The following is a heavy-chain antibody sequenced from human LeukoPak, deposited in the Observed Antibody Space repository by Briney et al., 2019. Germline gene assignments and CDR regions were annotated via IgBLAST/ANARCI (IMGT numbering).Heavy chain of an antibody. J-gene: IGHJ4*02. CDR1: GFTFSSYS. CDR2: ISSSSSTI. D-gene: IGHD2-2*01. V-gene: IGHV3-48*01. Sequence: PGGSLRLSCAASGFTFSSYSMNWVRQAPGKGLEWVSYISSSSSTIYYADSVKGRFTISRDNAKNSLYLQMNSLRVEDTAVYYCARDGPYCSSTSCLYFDYWGQGTLVTVSS. CDR3: ARDGPYCSSTSCLYFDY.